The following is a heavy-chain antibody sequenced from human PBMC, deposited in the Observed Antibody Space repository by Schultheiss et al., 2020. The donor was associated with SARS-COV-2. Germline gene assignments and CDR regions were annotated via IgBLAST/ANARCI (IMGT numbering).Heavy chain of an antibody. Sequence: GGSLRLSCAASGFTFSNYYMSWVRQAPGKGLEWVSTITGSGSGTYYADSVKGRFTISRDNSRNTLYLQMNSLRAGDTAVYYCAKGIAVAVYYFDHWGQGTLVTVSS. CDR1: GFTFSNYY. D-gene: IGHD6-19*01. J-gene: IGHJ4*02. CDR3: AKGIAVAVYYFDH. V-gene: IGHV3-23*01. CDR2: ITGSGSGT.